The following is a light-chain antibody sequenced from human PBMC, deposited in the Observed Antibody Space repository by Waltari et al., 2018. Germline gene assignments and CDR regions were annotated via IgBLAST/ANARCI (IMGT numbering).Light chain of an antibody. CDR3: LQDYNFPYT. CDR1: QDIRND. Sequence: AIQMPQSPPSLSASVGDRVTIACRASQDIRNDLGWYQQKPGKAPKLLIYAASSLQTGVPSRFSGSGYGTDFTLTISSLQPEDFATYYCLQDYNFPYTFGQGTELEI. CDR2: AAS. V-gene: IGKV1-6*01. J-gene: IGKJ2*01.